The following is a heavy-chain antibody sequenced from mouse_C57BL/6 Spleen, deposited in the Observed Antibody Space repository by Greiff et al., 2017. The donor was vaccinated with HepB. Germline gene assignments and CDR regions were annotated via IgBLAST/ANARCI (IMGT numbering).Heavy chain of an antibody. Sequence: VQLQRSGAELVRPGTSVKVSCKASGYAFTNYLIEWVKQRPGQGLEWIGVINPGSGGTNYNEKFKGKATLTADKSSSTAYMQLSSLTSEDSAVYFCARDYGSSYAMDYWGQGTSVTVSS. CDR1: GYAFTNYL. D-gene: IGHD1-1*01. J-gene: IGHJ4*01. CDR2: INPGSGGT. CDR3: ARDYGSSYAMDY. V-gene: IGHV1-54*01.